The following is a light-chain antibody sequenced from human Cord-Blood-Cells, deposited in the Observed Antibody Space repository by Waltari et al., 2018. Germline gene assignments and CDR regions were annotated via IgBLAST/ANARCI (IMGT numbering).Light chain of an antibody. CDR3: QTWGTGIVV. V-gene: IGLV4-69*01. Sequence: QLVLTQSPSASASLGASVQLTCTLSSWHSSYAIAWHQQQPEKGPRYLMKLNSDGSHSKGDGIPDRFSGSSSGAERYLTISSLQSEDEADYYCQTWGTGIVVFGGGTKLTVL. CDR1: SWHSSYA. J-gene: IGLJ2*01. CDR2: LNSDGSH.